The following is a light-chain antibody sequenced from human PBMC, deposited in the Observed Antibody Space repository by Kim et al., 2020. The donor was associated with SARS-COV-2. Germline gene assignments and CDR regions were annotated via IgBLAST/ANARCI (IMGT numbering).Light chain of an antibody. CDR1: SSDIGGYNY. J-gene: IGLJ2*01. CDR2: NVN. V-gene: IGLV2-14*03. CDR3: SSHTSTNTVV. Sequence: GQSITISCTGTSSDIGGYNYVSWYQQYLDKAPKLIIYNVNERPSGVSNRFSGSKSGNTASLTISGLQAEDEADYYCSSHTSTNTVVFGGGTQLTVL.